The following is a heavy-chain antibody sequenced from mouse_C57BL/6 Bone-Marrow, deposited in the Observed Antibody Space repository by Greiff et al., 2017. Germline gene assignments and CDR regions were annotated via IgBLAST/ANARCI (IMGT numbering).Heavy chain of an antibody. V-gene: IGHV1-81*01. Sequence: VQLQQSGAELARPGASVKLSCKAPGYTFTSYGISWVKQRTGQGLEWIGEIYPRSGNTYYNEKFKGKATLTADKSSSTAYMELRSLTSEDSAVYFCARYYGSRDWYFDVWGTGTTVTVSS. D-gene: IGHD1-1*01. J-gene: IGHJ1*03. CDR2: IYPRSGNT. CDR3: ARYYGSRDWYFDV. CDR1: GYTFTSYG.